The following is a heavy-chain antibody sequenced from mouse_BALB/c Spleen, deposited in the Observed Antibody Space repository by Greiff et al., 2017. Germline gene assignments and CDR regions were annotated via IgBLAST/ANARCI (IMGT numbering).Heavy chain of an antibody. V-gene: IGHV3-2*02. CDR3: ARYRLLRRAMDY. CDR1: GYSITSDYA. Sequence: EVQLVESGPGLVKPSQSLSLTCTVTGYSITSDYAWNWIRQFPGNKLEWMGYISYSGSTSYNPSLKSRISITRDTSKNQFFLQLNSVTTEDTATYYCARYRLLRRAMDYWGQGTSVTVSS. D-gene: IGHD1-1*01. J-gene: IGHJ4*01. CDR2: ISYSGST.